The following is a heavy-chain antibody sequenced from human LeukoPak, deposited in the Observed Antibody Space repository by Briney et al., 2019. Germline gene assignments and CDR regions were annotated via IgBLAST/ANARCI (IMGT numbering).Heavy chain of an antibody. Sequence: SETLSLTCTVSGGSISSSSYYWGWIRQPPGKGLEWIGSIYYSGSTYYNPSLKSRVTISVDTSKNQFSLKLSSVTAADTAVYYCARSQVFYDSSGYYGYWGQGTLVTVSS. CDR2: IYYSGST. CDR3: ARSQVFYDSSGYYGY. CDR1: GGSISSSSYY. V-gene: IGHV4-39*07. J-gene: IGHJ4*02. D-gene: IGHD3-22*01.